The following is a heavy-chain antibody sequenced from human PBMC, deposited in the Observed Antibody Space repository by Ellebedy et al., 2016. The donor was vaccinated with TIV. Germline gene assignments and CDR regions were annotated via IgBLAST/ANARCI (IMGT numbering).Heavy chain of an antibody. Sequence: GGSLRLXCAASGFTFSSYSMNWVRQAPEKGLEWVSSITFSDSYLYYADSVKGRFTISRDNAKNSVYLQMNSLRAEDTAVYYCARDTGGMATINDFSGMDVWGQGTTVTVSS. CDR3: ARDTGGMATINDFSGMDV. CDR1: GFTFSSYS. CDR2: ITFSDSYL. D-gene: IGHD5-24*01. V-gene: IGHV3-21*06. J-gene: IGHJ6*02.